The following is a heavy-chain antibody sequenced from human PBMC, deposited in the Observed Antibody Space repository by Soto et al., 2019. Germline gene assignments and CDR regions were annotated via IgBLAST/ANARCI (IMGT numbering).Heavy chain of an antibody. CDR3: ACYSGSYFYNHWFDP. V-gene: IGHV4-59*08. CDR2: IYYSGST. J-gene: IGHJ5*02. CDR1: GGSLSSYY. D-gene: IGHD3-10*01. Sequence: SETLSLTCTVSGGSLSSYYWSWIRQPPGKGLEWIGYIYYSGSTNYNPSLKSRVTISVDTSKNQFSLKLSSVTAADTAVYYCACYSGSYFYNHWFDPWGQGTLVTVSS.